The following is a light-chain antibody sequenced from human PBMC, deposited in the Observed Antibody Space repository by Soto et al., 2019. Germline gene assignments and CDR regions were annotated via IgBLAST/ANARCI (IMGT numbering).Light chain of an antibody. Sequence: DIVMTQSPDSLAVALGERAIINCKSSQSVLYSSNNKNYLAWYQQKPGQPPKLLIYWASTRESGVPDRFSGSGSGTDFTLTISSLQAEDVAFYYCQQYYGTLYTFGQGTKLEIK. CDR3: QQYYGTLYT. CDR1: QSVLYSSNNKNY. J-gene: IGKJ2*01. V-gene: IGKV4-1*01. CDR2: WAS.